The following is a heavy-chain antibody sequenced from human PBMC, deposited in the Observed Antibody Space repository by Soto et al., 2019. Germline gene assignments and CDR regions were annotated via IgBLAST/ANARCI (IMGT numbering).Heavy chain of an antibody. CDR3: ARNPPNSSSWYGAFDI. D-gene: IGHD6-13*01. J-gene: IGHJ3*02. CDR2: IIPIFGTA. CDR1: GGTFSSYA. V-gene: IGHV1-69*01. Sequence: QVQLVQSGAEVKKPGSSVKVSCKASGGTFSSYAISWVRQAPGQGLEWMGGIIPIFGTANYAQKFQGRVTITADESTSTAYLELSSLRSEDTAVYYCARNPPNSSSWYGAFDIWGQGTMVTVSS.